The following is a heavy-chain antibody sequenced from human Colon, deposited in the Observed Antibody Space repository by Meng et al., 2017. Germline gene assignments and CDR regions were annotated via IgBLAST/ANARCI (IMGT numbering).Heavy chain of an antibody. V-gene: IGHV4-39*07. CDR3: ATTSDYVWGSYRFPFDP. CDR1: GDSISSRTYH. CDR2: VHYTGST. Sequence: SETLSLTYSVSGDSISSRTYHWGWIRQPPGKGLEWVGTVHYTGSTYYNPSLKSRVTISVDTSKKQFSLKLRSVTAADTAVYYCATTSDYVWGSYRFPFDPWGPGTLVTVSS. J-gene: IGHJ5*02. D-gene: IGHD3-16*02.